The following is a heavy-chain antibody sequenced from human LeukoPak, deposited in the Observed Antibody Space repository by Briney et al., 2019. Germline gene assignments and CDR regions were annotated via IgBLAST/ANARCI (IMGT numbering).Heavy chain of an antibody. CDR3: ARATTYDYVWGSYRGYYFDY. D-gene: IGHD3-16*02. V-gene: IGHV2-70*11. Sequence: SGPTLVNPTQTLTLTCTFSGFSLSTSGMCVSWIRQPPGKALEWLARIDWDDDKYYSTSLKTRLTISKDTSKNKVVLTMTNMNPVDTATYYCARATTYDYVWGSYRGYYFDYWGQGTLVTVSS. J-gene: IGHJ4*02. CDR2: IDWDDDK. CDR1: GFSLSTSGMC.